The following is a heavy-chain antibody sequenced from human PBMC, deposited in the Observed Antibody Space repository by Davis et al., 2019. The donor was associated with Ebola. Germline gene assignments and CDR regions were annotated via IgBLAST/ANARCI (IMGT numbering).Heavy chain of an antibody. CDR1: GFTFSSYA. CDR2: ISGSGGST. D-gene: IGHD3-22*01. Sequence: GESLKISCAASGFTFSSYAMSWVRQAPGKGLEWVSAISGSGGSTYYADSVKGRFTISRDNSKNTLYLQMDSLNAEDTAVYYCAKSADYYHSSGYYYGGYYYGMDVWGQGTTVTVSS. V-gene: IGHV3-23*01. CDR3: AKSADYYHSSGYYYGGYYYGMDV. J-gene: IGHJ6*02.